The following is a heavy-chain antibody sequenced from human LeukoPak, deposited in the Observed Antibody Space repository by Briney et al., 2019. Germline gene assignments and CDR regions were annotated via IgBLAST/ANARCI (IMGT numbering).Heavy chain of an antibody. Sequence: SETLSLTCAVYGGSLNGHYWSWIRQPPGKGLEWIGEGSDSGGTKFNPSLKSRVTISADTSKNQFSLKLSSVTAADTAVYYCARLPRWDKVFDYWGQGTLVTVSS. J-gene: IGHJ4*02. CDR2: GSDSGGT. V-gene: IGHV4-34*01. CDR1: GGSLNGHY. D-gene: IGHD1-26*01. CDR3: ARLPRWDKVFDY.